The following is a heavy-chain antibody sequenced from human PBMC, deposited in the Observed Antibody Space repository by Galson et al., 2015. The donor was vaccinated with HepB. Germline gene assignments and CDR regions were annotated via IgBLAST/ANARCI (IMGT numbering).Heavy chain of an antibody. CDR1: GGSTSTSSYY. D-gene: IGHD3-10*01. V-gene: IGHV4-39*01. Sequence: LSLTCTVSGGSTSTSSYYWGWIRQPPGKGLEWIGSIYYSGTTYYNPSLKSRVTLSIDTSKNQFSLKLSSVTAADTALYYCARHYGLGSYYDYWGQGTLVTVSS. CDR3: ARHYGLGSYYDY. CDR2: IYYSGTT. J-gene: IGHJ4*02.